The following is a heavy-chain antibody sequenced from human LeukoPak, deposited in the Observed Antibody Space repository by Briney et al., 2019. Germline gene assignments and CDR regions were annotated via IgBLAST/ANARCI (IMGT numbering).Heavy chain of an antibody. D-gene: IGHD6-19*01. CDR2: ISYDGSDQ. CDR1: GFTFRGFA. CDR3: ARATTYRSGWYPYYFDY. V-gene: IGHV3-30*04. J-gene: IGHJ4*02. Sequence: GGSLRLSCAASGFTFRGFAMHWVRQAPGKGLEWVAVISYDGSDQYYADSVKGRFTISRDNSKNTLHLQMNSLRPEDTAIYYCARATTYRSGWYPYYFDYWGQRTLVTVSS.